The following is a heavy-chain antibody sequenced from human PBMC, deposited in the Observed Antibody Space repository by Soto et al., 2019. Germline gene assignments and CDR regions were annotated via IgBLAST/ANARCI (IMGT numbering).Heavy chain of an antibody. CDR1: GYSFTSYW. CDR2: IYPGDSDT. Sequence: GESLKISCKGSGYSFTSYWIGWVRQMPGKGLEWMGIIYPGDSDTRYSPSFQGQVTISADKSSSTAYRQWSSQKASDTAMYYCASSATYYYDSSGYYPTSAFDIWGQGTMVTVSS. D-gene: IGHD3-22*01. J-gene: IGHJ3*02. V-gene: IGHV5-51*01. CDR3: ASSATYYYDSSGYYPTSAFDI.